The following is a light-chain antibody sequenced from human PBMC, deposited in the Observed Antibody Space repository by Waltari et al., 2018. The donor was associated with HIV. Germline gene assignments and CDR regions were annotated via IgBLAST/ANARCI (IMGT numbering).Light chain of an antibody. CDR1: ALPNRY. J-gene: IGLJ2*01. CDR2: KDR. CDR3: QSADRSGSHVV. Sequence: SYELTQPPSMSVSPGQTARITCFGDALPNRYADWYQQRPGQAPVLVIYKDRGRPSGIPDLFSGSNSGTTVTLIISGVQPEDEADYYCQSADRSGSHVVFGGGTKVTV. V-gene: IGLV3-25*03.